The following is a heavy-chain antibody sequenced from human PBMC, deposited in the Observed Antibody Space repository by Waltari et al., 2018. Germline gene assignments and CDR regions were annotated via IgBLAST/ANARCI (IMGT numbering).Heavy chain of an antibody. CDR1: GGSISSYY. CDR3: AGGGQWLAFDY. Sequence: QVQLQESGPGLVKPSETLSLTCPVSGGSISSYYWSWIRQAPGKGLEWIGTFYNSGTTNYNPSLESRVTISVDTSKNQISLKVNSMTAADTAVYYCAGGGQWLAFDYWDQGILVTVSS. D-gene: IGHD6-19*01. V-gene: IGHV4-59*01. J-gene: IGHJ4*02. CDR2: FYNSGTT.